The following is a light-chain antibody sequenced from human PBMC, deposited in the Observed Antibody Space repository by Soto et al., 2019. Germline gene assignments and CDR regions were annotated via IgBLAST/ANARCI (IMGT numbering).Light chain of an antibody. CDR3: QTWGTGIGV. CDR2: LNSDGSH. J-gene: IGLJ2*01. Sequence: QLVLTQSPSASASLGASVKLTCTLSSGHRNYAIAWHQQQPEKGPRYLMKLNSDGSHSKGDGIPDRFSGSSSEAERYLTISSLQSEDEADYYCQTWGTGIGVFGGGTKLTVL. CDR1: SGHRNYA. V-gene: IGLV4-69*01.